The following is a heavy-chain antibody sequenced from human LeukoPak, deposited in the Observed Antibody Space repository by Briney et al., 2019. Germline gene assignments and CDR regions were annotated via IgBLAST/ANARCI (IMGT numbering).Heavy chain of an antibody. CDR3: AKLGDSSGPRDY. Sequence: GGSLRLSCAASGFTFSSYGMHWVRQAPGKGLEWVAFIRYEGSNEYYADSVKGRFTISRDNSKNTLYLQMNSLRAEDTAVYYCAKLGDSSGPRDYWGQGTLVTVSS. D-gene: IGHD3-22*01. CDR1: GFTFSSYG. CDR2: IRYEGSNE. J-gene: IGHJ4*02. V-gene: IGHV3-30*02.